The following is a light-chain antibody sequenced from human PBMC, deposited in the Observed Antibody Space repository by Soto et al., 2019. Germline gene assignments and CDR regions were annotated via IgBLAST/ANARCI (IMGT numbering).Light chain of an antibody. Sequence: EIVMTQSPANLSVSPGERATLSCRASQSVYNNLAWYQQKPGQVPRLLIYGASTRATGIPARFSGSGSGTEFTLTISSLQSEDFAVYFCQQYNNWPPVTFGPGTKVDIK. J-gene: IGKJ3*01. CDR3: QQYNNWPPVT. CDR1: QSVYNN. V-gene: IGKV3-15*01. CDR2: GAS.